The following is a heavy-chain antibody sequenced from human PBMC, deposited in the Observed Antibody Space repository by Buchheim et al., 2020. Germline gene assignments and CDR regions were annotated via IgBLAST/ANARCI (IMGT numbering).Heavy chain of an antibody. D-gene: IGHD3-10*01. CDR2: ISYDGSNK. V-gene: IGHV3-30*18. CDR3: AKDSVRGVIWVRSSGGMDV. Sequence: QVQLVESGGGVVQPGRSLRLSCAASGFTFSSYGMHWVRQAPGKGLEWVAVISYDGSNKYYADSVKGRFTISRDNSKNTLSLQMNSLRAEDTAVYYCAKDSVRGVIWVRSSGGMDVWGQGTT. CDR1: GFTFSSYG. J-gene: IGHJ6*02.